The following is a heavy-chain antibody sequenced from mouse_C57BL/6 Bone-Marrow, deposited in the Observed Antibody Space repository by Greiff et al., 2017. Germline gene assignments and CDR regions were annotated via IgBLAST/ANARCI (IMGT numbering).Heavy chain of an antibody. CDR2: IEPEDGDT. V-gene: IGHV14-1*01. Sequence: VQLKESGAELVRPGASVKLSCTASGFNIKDYYMHWVKQRPEQGLEWIGRIEPEDGDTEYAPKFPGKATMTADKSSNTAYLQLSSLTSEDTAVYYCTNRFDYWGQGTTLTVSS. CDR3: TNRFDY. CDR1: GFNIKDYY. J-gene: IGHJ2*01.